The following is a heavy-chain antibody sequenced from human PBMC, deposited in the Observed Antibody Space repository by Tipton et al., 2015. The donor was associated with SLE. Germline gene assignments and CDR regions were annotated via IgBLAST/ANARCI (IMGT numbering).Heavy chain of an antibody. D-gene: IGHD3-10*01. Sequence: RSLRLSCAASGFTFSSYGMHWVRQAPGKGLEWVAVIWYDGSNKYYADSVKGRFTISRDNSKNTLYLQMNSLRAEDTAVYYCASSQGFKGDAFDIWGQGTMVTVSS. CDR1: GFTFSSYG. CDR2: IWYDGSNK. V-gene: IGHV3-33*01. J-gene: IGHJ3*02. CDR3: ASSQGFKGDAFDI.